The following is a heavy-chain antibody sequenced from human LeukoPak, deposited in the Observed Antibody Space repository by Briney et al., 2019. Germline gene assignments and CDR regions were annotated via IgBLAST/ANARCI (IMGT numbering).Heavy chain of an antibody. V-gene: IGHV4-34*01. Sequence: SETLSLTCAVYGGSFSGYYWSWIRQPPGKGLEWIGEINHSGSTNYNPSLKSRVTVSVDTSKNQFSLKLSSVTAADTAVYYCAAPGGYFDYWGQGTLVTVSS. J-gene: IGHJ4*02. D-gene: IGHD3-16*01. CDR2: INHSGST. CDR1: GGSFSGYY. CDR3: AAPGGYFDY.